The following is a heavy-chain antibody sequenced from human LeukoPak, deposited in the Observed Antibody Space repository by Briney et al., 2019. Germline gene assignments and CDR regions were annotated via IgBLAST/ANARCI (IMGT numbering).Heavy chain of an antibody. CDR1: GFTLSSYA. Sequence: VGSLRLSCAASGFTLSSYAMSWVRQAPGKGLEWVSAISGSGGSTYYADSAKGRFTISRDNSKNTLYLQMNSLRAEDTAVYYCAKGDGYIVYYFDYWGQGTLVTVSS. CDR3: AKGDGYIVYYFDY. J-gene: IGHJ4*02. CDR2: ISGSGGST. V-gene: IGHV3-23*01. D-gene: IGHD5-24*01.